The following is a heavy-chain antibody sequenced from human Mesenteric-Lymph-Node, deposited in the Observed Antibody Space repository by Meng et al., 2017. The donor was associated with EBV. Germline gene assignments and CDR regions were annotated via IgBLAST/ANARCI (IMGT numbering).Heavy chain of an antibody. CDR1: GYTYTNNG. CDR3: AREGIYYYDSRGFDY. J-gene: IGHJ4*02. V-gene: IGHV1-18*01. CDR2: ISAYNGNT. D-gene: IGHD3-22*01. Sequence: QVQLVQSGAEVKKPWASVKVSCKASGYTYTNNGISWVRQAPGQGLEWMGRISAYNGNTDYAQKFQGRVTMTTDTSTSTAYMELRSLRSDDTAVYYCAREGIYYYDSRGFDYWGQGTLVTVSS.